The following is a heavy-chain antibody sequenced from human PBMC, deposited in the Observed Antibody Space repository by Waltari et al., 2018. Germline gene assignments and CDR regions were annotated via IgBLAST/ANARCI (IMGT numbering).Heavy chain of an antibody. Sequence: QVQLQESGPGLVKPSETLSLTYTVSGGSISSYYWSWIRQPPGKGLEWIGYIYYSGSTNYNPSLKSRVTISVDTSKNQFSLKLSSVTAADTAVYYCARSTSTVRGYYFDYWGQGTLVTVSS. CDR3: ARSTSTVRGYYFDY. V-gene: IGHV4-59*01. CDR1: GGSISSYY. J-gene: IGHJ4*02. CDR2: IYYSGST. D-gene: IGHD4-17*01.